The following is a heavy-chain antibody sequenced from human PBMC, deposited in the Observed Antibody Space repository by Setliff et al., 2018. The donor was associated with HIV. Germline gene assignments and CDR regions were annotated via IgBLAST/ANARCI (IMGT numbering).Heavy chain of an antibody. D-gene: IGHD4-4*01. CDR3: AKGGRDYNWWDLSYYYYYYMDV. V-gene: IGHV4-39*07. J-gene: IGHJ6*03. Sequence: SETLSLTCTVSGGSIRTGAYYWGWIRQPPGKGLEWIGSIYYDGRTFYKPSLKSRLTISVDTSKNQFSLSLNSVTAADTAVYYCAKGGRDYNWWDLSYYYYYYMDVWGKGTTVTVSS. CDR1: GGSIRTGAYY. CDR2: IYYDGRT.